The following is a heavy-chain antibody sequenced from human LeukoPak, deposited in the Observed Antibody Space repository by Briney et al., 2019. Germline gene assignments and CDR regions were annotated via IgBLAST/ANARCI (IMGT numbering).Heavy chain of an antibody. CDR2: INHNGGNT. V-gene: IGHV3-23*01. Sequence: GGSLRLSCAASGFTFSTYAMNWVRQAPGKGLEWVSTINHNGGNTYYADSVKGRFTISRDNSKNTLYLQMNSLRAEDTAVYYCARDNGAVAGRAWDYWGQGTLVTVSS. CDR3: ARDNGAVAGRAWDY. CDR1: GFTFSTYA. J-gene: IGHJ4*02. D-gene: IGHD6-19*01.